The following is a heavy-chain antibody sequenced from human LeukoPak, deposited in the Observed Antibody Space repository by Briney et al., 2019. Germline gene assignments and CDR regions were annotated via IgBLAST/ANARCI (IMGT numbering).Heavy chain of an antibody. D-gene: IGHD3-22*01. V-gene: IGHV3-33*01. CDR1: GFTFSGYG. CDR2: IWYDGSNK. Sequence: AGGSLRLSCAASGFTFSGYGMHWVRQAPGKGLEWVAVIWYDGSNKYYTDSVKGRFTISRDNSKNTLYLQMNSLRVEDTAVYYCARDGGNSYYDSSGYYWFDYWGQGTLVTVSS. CDR3: ARDGGNSYYDSSGYYWFDY. J-gene: IGHJ4*02.